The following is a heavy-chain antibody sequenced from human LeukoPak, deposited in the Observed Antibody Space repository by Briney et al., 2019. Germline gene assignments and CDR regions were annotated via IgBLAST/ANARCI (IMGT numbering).Heavy chain of an antibody. CDR2: IGNSDNYI. CDR1: GFIFTTYS. V-gene: IGHV3-21*01. CDR3: AKDGGLYGDYRTYYFDY. Sequence: GGSLRLSCAASGFIFTTYSMNWVRQTPGKGLEWVSSIGNSDNYIYYADSVRGRFTISRDNSKNTLYLRMNSLRAEDTAVYYCAKDGGLYGDYRTYYFDYWGQGTLVTVSS. D-gene: IGHD4-17*01. J-gene: IGHJ4*02.